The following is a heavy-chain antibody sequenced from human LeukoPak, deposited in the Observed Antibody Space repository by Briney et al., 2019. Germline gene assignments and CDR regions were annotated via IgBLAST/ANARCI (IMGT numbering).Heavy chain of an antibody. CDR3: ARPTVIIPAAMFETTYYYDMDV. D-gene: IGHD2-2*01. V-gene: IGHV1-46*01. CDR2: INPSGGST. CDR1: GYTFTSYY. J-gene: IGHJ6*02. Sequence: ASVKVSCKASGYTFTSYYVHWVRQAPGQGLEWMGIINPSGGSTSYAQTFQGRVTMTRDTSTSTVYMELSSLRSDDTAVYYCARPTVIIPAAMFETTYYYDMDVWGQGTTVTVSS.